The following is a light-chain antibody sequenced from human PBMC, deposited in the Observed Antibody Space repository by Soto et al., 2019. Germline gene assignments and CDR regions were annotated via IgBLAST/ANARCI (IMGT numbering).Light chain of an antibody. CDR2: DVS. CDR1: SSDVGGYNY. J-gene: IGLJ1*01. CDR3: SSYTSSSTYV. V-gene: IGLV2-14*01. Sequence: QSALTQPASVSGSPGQSITISRTGTSSDVGGYNYVSWHQQHPGKAPKLMIYDVSNRPSGVSNRFSGSKSGNTASLTISGLQAEDEADYYCSSYTSSSTYVFGTGTKVTVL.